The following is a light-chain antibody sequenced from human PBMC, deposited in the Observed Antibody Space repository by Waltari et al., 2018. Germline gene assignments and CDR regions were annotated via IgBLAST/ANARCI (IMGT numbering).Light chain of an antibody. J-gene: IGKJ2*01. CDR3: QQYYTSPYT. Sequence: DIVMTQSPDSLAVSLGERATINCKSRQSVLYSSNNKKYLAWYQQKPGQPPKLLIYWASTRESGVPDRFSCSGSGTDFTLSISSLQAEDVAVYYCQQYYTSPYTFGQGTKLEIK. CDR2: WAS. CDR1: QSVLYSSNNKKY. V-gene: IGKV4-1*01.